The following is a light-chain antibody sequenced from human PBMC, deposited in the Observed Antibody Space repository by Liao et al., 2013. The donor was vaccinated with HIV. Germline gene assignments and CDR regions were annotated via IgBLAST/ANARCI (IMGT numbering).Light chain of an antibody. CDR1: RLGEKY. J-gene: IGLJ2*01. Sequence: SYELTQPPSVSVSPGQTATITCSGDRLGEKYSCWYQQKAGQSPMLVIFQDTKRPSGIPERFSGSNSRNTATLTISGTQAVDEADYYCQAWDSSNLVVFGGGTKLTVL. CDR2: QDT. CDR3: QAWDSSNLVV. V-gene: IGLV3-1*01.